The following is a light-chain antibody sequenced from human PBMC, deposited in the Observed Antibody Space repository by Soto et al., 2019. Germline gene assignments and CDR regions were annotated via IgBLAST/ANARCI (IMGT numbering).Light chain of an antibody. V-gene: IGKV1-39*01. CDR1: QRITTY. CDR2: AAS. J-gene: IGKJ4*01. Sequence: DIQVTQSPSSLSASVGDRVTITCRASQRITTYLNWYQQKPGNPPKLLISAASTLQSGVPSRFSGSGSGTDFTLTISSLQPEDFATYFCQQSNSSPPTFGGGTKVEIK. CDR3: QQSNSSPPT.